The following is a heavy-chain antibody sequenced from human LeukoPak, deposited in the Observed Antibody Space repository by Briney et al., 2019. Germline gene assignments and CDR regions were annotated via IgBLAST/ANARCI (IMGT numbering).Heavy chain of an antibody. CDR2: ISYDGSNK. Sequence: GGSLRLSCAASGFTFSSYGMHWVRQAPGKGLEWVAVISYDGSNKYYADSVKGRFTISRDNSKNTLYLQMNSLRAEDTAVYYCAKDDYGDYTGVDYWGQGTLVTVSS. J-gene: IGHJ4*02. CDR3: AKDDYGDYTGVDY. D-gene: IGHD4-17*01. V-gene: IGHV3-30*18. CDR1: GFTFSSYG.